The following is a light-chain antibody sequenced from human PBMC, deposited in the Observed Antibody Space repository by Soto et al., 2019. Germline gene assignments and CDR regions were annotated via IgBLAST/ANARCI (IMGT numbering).Light chain of an antibody. V-gene: IGKV3-11*01. CDR2: DAS. CDR1: QSVSSY. Sequence: TVSTQSPATPTLSPGQRATLSFRASQSVSSYLVWYQQKPGKSPRLLIYDASNRATGIPARFSGCGSVTDFTLTISSLEPEDSAVCDCQQRSKWPPISFGVWNKVEIK. CDR3: QQRSKWPPIS. J-gene: IGKJ4*01.